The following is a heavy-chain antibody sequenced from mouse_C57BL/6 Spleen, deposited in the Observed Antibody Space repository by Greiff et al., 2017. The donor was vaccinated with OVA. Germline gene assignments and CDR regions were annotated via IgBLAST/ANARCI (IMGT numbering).Heavy chain of an antibody. D-gene: IGHD1-1*01. J-gene: IGHJ1*03. Sequence: VKLMEPGAELVKPGASVKLSCKASGYTFTSYWMHWVKQRPGRGLEWIGRIDPNSGGTKYNEKFKSKATLTVDKPSSTAYMQLSSLTSEDSAVYYCARITTVSSWGYFDVWGTGTTVTVSS. CDR1: GYTFTSYW. CDR2: IDPNSGGT. V-gene: IGHV1-72*01. CDR3: ARITTVSSWGYFDV.